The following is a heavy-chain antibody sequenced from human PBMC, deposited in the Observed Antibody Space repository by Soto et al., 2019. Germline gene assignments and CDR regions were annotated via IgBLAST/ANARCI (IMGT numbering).Heavy chain of an antibody. J-gene: IGHJ4*02. V-gene: IGHV1-69*01. Sequence: QVQLVQSGAEVKKPGSSVKVSCKASGGSFRNFVISWVRQAPGQGLEWMGGIIPNSGTTNYAQKFQGKVTITADESTSTAYMELSGLTSEETSLYYCGRDLGGEATIRFWGQGTLVTVSS. CDR3: GRDLGGEATIRF. D-gene: IGHD3-16*01. CDR2: IIPNSGTT. CDR1: GGSFRNFV.